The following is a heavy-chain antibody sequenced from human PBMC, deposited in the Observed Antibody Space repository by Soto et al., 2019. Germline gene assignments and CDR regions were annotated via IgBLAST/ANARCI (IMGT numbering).Heavy chain of an antibody. CDR1: GSTFSIYG. J-gene: IGHJ3*02. CDR3: ARDRRLYYSDAFDI. Sequence: QVQLVESGGGVVQPGRSLRLSCAASGSTFSIYGMHWVRHAPGKGLEWVAMISFDGSEKYYTDSVKGRFHISRDSSKNTMYLQMDSLRVEDTAVYYCARDRRLYYSDAFDIWGQGTTVTVSS. D-gene: IGHD1-26*01. CDR2: ISFDGSEK. V-gene: IGHV3-30*03.